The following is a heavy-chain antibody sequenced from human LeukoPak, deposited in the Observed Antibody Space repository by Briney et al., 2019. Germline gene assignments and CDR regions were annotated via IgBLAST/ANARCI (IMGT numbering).Heavy chain of an antibody. D-gene: IGHD2-2*01. J-gene: IGHJ5*02. CDR1: GFTFSSYA. V-gene: IGHV3-23*01. CDR3: AKGPAATEGWFDP. CDR2: MSGSGDTT. Sequence: GGSLRLSCAAPGFTFSSYAMSWVRQAPGEGLNWVSSMSGSGDTTYYADSVKGRFTISRDNSKNTLYLQLNSLRVDDTAVYYCAKGPAATEGWFDPWGQGTLVTVSS.